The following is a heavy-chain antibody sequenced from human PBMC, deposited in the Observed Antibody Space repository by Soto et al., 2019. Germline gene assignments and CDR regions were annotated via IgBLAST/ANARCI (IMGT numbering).Heavy chain of an antibody. J-gene: IGHJ4*02. D-gene: IGHD5-12*01. V-gene: IGHV1-69*06. CDR1: GYTFTSYD. Sequence: SVKVSCKASGYTFTSYDINWVRQATGQGLEWMGGIIPIFGTTNYAQRFHGRVTITADKSTSTVYMELYSLKSEDTAVYYCARDLGSGYDPGDYWGQGTLVTVSS. CDR3: ARDLGSGYDPGDY. CDR2: IIPIFGTT.